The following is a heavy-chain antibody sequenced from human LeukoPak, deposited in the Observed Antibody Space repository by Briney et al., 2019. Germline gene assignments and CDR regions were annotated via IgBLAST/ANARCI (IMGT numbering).Heavy chain of an antibody. Sequence: GGSLRLSCAASGFTVSSNYMSWVRQAPGKGLEWVSVIYSGGSTCYADSVKGRFTISRDNSENTLYLQMNSLRAEDTAVYYCAIAAYDAFDIWGQGTMVTVSS. V-gene: IGHV3-53*01. CDR2: IYSGGST. CDR1: GFTVSSNY. J-gene: IGHJ3*02. D-gene: IGHD2-15*01. CDR3: AIAAYDAFDI.